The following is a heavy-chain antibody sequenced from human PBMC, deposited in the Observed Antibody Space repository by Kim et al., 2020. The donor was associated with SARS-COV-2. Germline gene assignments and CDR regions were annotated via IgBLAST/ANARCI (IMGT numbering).Heavy chain of an antibody. D-gene: IGHD2-21*01. Sequence: APKVQGRVTMTRDTSTSPVYMELGSLRSEDTAVYYCARDGCGGDCCLDYWGQGTLVTVSS. V-gene: IGHV1-46*01. J-gene: IGHJ4*02. CDR3: ARDGCGGDCCLDY.